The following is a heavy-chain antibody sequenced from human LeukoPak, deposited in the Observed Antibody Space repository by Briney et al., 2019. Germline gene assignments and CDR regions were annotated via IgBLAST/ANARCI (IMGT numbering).Heavy chain of an antibody. CDR3: ARDIAGDVVTGFDY. Sequence: SVKVSCKASGGTFSSYAISWVRQAPGQGLEWMGGIIPIFGTANYAQKFQGRVTITADKSTSTAYMELSSLRSEDTAVYYCARDIAGDVVTGFDYWGQGTLVTVSS. J-gene: IGHJ4*02. CDR1: GGTFSSYA. D-gene: IGHD4-23*01. CDR2: IIPIFGTA. V-gene: IGHV1-69*06.